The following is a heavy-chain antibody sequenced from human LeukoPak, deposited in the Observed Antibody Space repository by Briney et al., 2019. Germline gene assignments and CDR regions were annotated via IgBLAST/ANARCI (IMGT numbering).Heavy chain of an antibody. V-gene: IGHV1-69*01. Sequence: ASVKVSCKASGGTFSSYAISWVRQAPGQGLEWMGGIIPIFGTANYAQKFQGRDTITADESTSTAYMELSSLRSEDTAVYYCARAARRSIAAAEGNDYWGQGTLVTVSS. CDR3: ARAARRSIAAAEGNDY. CDR2: IIPIFGTA. D-gene: IGHD6-13*01. CDR1: GGTFSSYA. J-gene: IGHJ4*02.